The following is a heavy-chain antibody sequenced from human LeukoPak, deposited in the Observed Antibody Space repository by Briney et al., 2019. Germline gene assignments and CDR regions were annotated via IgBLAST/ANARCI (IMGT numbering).Heavy chain of an antibody. Sequence: PGGSLRLSCAASGFTFRNYGMHWVRQAPGKGLEWVAFIRYDGSNKYYADSVKGRFTISRDNSKNTLYLQMNSLRAEDTAVYYCAKDPDFSADYWGQGTLVTVSS. V-gene: IGHV3-30*02. J-gene: IGHJ4*02. D-gene: IGHD3/OR15-3a*01. CDR3: AKDPDFSADY. CDR2: IRYDGSNK. CDR1: GFTFRNYG.